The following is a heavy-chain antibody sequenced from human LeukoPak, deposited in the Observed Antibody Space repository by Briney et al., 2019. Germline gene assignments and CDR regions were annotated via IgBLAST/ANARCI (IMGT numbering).Heavy chain of an antibody. D-gene: IGHD3-10*01. CDR3: ARDIRITMVRGVITPFGY. CDR2: ISAYNGNT. Sequence: ASVKVSCKASGYTFTSYGISWVRQAPGQGLEWMGWISAYNGNTNYAQKLQGRVTMTTDTSTGTAYMELRSLRSDDTAVYYCARDIRITMVRGVITPFGYWGQGTLVTVSS. CDR1: GYTFTSYG. J-gene: IGHJ4*02. V-gene: IGHV1-18*01.